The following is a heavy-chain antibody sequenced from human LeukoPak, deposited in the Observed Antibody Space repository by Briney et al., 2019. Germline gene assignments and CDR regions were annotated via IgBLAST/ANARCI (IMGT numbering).Heavy chain of an antibody. CDR3: ARLDQVVVTTWGLDY. J-gene: IGHJ4*02. Sequence: GGSLRLSCAASGFTLSSYAMHWVRQAPGKGLEWVAVISYDGSNKYYADSVKGRFTISRDNSKNTLYLQMNSPRAEDTAVYYCARLDQVVVTTWGLDYWGQGTLVTVSS. CDR2: ISYDGSNK. CDR1: GFTLSSYA. V-gene: IGHV3-30*04. D-gene: IGHD3-22*01.